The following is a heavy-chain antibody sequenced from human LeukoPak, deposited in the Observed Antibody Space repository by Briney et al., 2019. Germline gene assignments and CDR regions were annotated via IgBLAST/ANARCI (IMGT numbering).Heavy chain of an antibody. D-gene: IGHD5-24*01. Sequence: GGSLRLSCAASGFTFSDAWMSWVRQAPGKGLEWVGRIKTKTDGGTTDYASPVKGRFTISRDDSKNTLYLQMNSLKTEDTAVYYCARALGWLQTPDYWGQGTLVTVSS. CDR2: IKTKTDGGTT. J-gene: IGHJ4*02. V-gene: IGHV3-15*01. CDR1: GFTFSDAW. CDR3: ARALGWLQTPDY.